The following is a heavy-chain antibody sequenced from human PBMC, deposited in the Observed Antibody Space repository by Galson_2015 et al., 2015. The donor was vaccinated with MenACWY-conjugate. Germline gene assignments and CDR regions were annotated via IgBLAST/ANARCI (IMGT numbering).Heavy chain of an antibody. CDR2: IYYSGTT. D-gene: IGHD2/OR15-2a*01. J-gene: IGHJ5*02. CDR1: GGSIHSENYF. CDR3: ARLPRGITFVVMAP. V-gene: IGHV4-39*01. Sequence: SETLSLTCAVSGGSIHSENYFWAWIRQPPGERLEWIVSIYYSGTTYYNPSLESRVTMSVDTSKNQFSLILTSVTAADTAVYYCARLPRGITFVVMAPWGQGTLVTVSS.